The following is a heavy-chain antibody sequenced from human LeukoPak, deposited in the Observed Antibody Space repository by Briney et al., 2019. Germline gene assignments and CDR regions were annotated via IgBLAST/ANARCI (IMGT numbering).Heavy chain of an antibody. V-gene: IGHV4-59*01. CDR2: IYYSGST. D-gene: IGHD2-2*01. CDR1: GGSISSYY. J-gene: IGHJ5*02. CDR3: ATQYQTTGWFDP. Sequence: SETLSLTCTVSGGSISSYYWSWIRQPPGKGLEWIGYIYYSGSTNYNPSLKSRVTISVDTSKNQFSLKLSSVTAADTAVYYCATQYQTTGWFDPWGQGTLVTVSS.